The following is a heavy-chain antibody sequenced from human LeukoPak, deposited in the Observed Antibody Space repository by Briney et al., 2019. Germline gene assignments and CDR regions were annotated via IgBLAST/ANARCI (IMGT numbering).Heavy chain of an antibody. D-gene: IGHD6-6*01. J-gene: IGHJ4*02. CDR3: ASGRSIAARTAFDY. CDR1: GGSISSYY. CDR2: IYYSGST. Sequence: SETLSLTCTVSGGSISSYYWSWIRQPPGKGLEWIGYIYYSGSTNYNPSLKSRVTISVDTSKNQFSLKLSSVTAADTAVYYCASGRSIAARTAFDYWGQGTLVTVSS. V-gene: IGHV4-59*01.